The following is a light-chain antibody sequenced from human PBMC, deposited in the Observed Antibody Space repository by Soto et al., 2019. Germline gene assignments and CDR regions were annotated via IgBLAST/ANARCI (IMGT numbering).Light chain of an antibody. V-gene: IGKV1-12*02. CDR2: GIS. CDR3: QQDNSYPFT. Sequence: DIQMTQSPSSLSASVGDRVTITCRASQAFGNLLAWYQQKRGKAPKLLIYGISSLQSGVPSRFSGSESGTDFTLTIGSLQPEDFATYYWQQDNSYPFTFGGGTDVEIK. J-gene: IGKJ4*01. CDR1: QAFGNL.